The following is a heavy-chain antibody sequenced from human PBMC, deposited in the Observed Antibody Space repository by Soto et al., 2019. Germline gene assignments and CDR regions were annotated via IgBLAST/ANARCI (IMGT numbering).Heavy chain of an antibody. J-gene: IGHJ6*02. D-gene: IGHD6-19*01. Sequence: ASVKVSCKASGYTFTSYYMHWVRQAPGQGLEWMGIINPSGGSTSYAQKFQGRVTMTRDTSTSTVYMELSSLRSEDTAVYYCARDRSSGWTTYYYYGMDVWGQGTTVTVSS. CDR2: INPSGGST. CDR3: ARDRSSGWTTYYYYGMDV. V-gene: IGHV1-46*01. CDR1: GYTFTSYY.